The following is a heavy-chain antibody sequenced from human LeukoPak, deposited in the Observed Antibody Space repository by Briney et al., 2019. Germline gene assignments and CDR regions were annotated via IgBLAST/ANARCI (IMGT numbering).Heavy chain of an antibody. V-gene: IGHV3-23*01. CDR2: ISSSTGNT. CDR3: ARDRDGYNSFDY. Sequence: PGGSLRLSCAVSGFTFSSYAMNWVRQAPGKGLEWVSAISSSTGNTYYADSVKGRFTISRDNSKNTLYLQMNSLRAEDTAVYYCARDRDGYNSFDYWGQGTLVTVSS. J-gene: IGHJ4*02. CDR1: GFTFSSYA. D-gene: IGHD5-24*01.